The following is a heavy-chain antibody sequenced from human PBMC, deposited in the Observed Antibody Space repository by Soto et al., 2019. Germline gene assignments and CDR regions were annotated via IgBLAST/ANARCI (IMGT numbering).Heavy chain of an antibody. J-gene: IGHJ5*02. D-gene: IGHD3-22*01. CDR2: IIPIFGTA. CDR3: ERHYYDSSGYAWFDP. V-gene: IGHV1-69*06. CDR1: GGTFSSYA. Sequence: VASVKVSCKASGGTFSSYAISWVRQAPGQGLEWMGGIIPIFGTANYAQKFQGRVTITADKSTSTAYMELSSLRSEDTAVYYCERHYYDSSGYAWFDPWGQGPLVTVSS.